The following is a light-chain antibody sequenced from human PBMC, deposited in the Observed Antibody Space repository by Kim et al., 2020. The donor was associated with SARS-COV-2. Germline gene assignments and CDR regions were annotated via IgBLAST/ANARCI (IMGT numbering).Light chain of an antibody. Sequence: GPSLTISCTGTSSDVGGYNYVAWYQQHPGKAPKVMIYDVNNRPSGVSSRFSGSKSGNTASLTISGLQTGDEADYYCISYSSIGTYVFGTGTKVTVL. CDR1: SSDVGGYNY. V-gene: IGLV2-14*03. CDR2: DVN. CDR3: ISYSSIGTYV. J-gene: IGLJ1*01.